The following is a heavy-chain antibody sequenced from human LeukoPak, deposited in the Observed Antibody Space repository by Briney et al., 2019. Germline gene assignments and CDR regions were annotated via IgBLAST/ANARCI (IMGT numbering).Heavy chain of an antibody. V-gene: IGHV3-74*01. Sequence: GGSLRLSCAASGFTFSSYWMHWVRQAPGKGLVWVSRINSDGSSTSYADSVKGRFTISRDNAKNTLYLQMNSLRAEDTAVYYCARAPHPLRYSSGYYFDYWGQGTLVTVSS. D-gene: IGHD3-22*01. CDR3: ARAPHPLRYSSGYYFDY. CDR2: INSDGSST. J-gene: IGHJ4*02. CDR1: GFTFSSYW.